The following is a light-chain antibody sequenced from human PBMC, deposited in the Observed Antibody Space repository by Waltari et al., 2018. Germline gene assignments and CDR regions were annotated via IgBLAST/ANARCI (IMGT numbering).Light chain of an antibody. CDR3: MQALETWT. Sequence: DIVMPQSPLSLPVTPGEPASISCRSSESLVHSNGYSYLDWYLQKPGQSPQLLIYLSFNRASGVPDRFIGSGSGTDFTLKISRVEAEDVGIYYCMQALETWTFGQGTKVEI. V-gene: IGKV2-28*01. J-gene: IGKJ1*01. CDR1: ESLVHSNGYSY. CDR2: LSF.